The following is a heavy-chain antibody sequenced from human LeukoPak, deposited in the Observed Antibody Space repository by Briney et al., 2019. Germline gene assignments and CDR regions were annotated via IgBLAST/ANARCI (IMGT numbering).Heavy chain of an antibody. V-gene: IGHV1-2*02. D-gene: IGHD4-11*01. CDR2: INPNSGGT. CDR1: GYTFTGYY. Sequence: ASVKVSCKASGYTFTGYYMHWVRQAPGQGLEWMGWINPNSGGTNYAQKFQGRVTMTRDTSISTAYMELSRLRSDDTAVYYCARGLPAMTTVTTALGYYFDYWGQGTLVTVSS. CDR3: ARGLPAMTTVTTALGYYFDY. J-gene: IGHJ4*02.